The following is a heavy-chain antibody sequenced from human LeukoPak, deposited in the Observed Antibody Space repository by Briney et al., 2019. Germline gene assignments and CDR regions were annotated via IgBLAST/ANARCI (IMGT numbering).Heavy chain of an antibody. J-gene: IGHJ4*02. CDR2: IYYSGST. CDR3: ASSKRGYDFWSGYQFDY. V-gene: IGHV4-59*01. CDR1: GGSISSYY. Sequence: PSETLSLTCTVSGGSISSYYWSWIRQPPGKGLEWIGYIYYSGSTNYNPSLKSRVTISVDTSKNQFSLKLSSVTAADTAVYYCASSKRGYDFWSGYQFDYWGQGTLVTVSS. D-gene: IGHD3-3*01.